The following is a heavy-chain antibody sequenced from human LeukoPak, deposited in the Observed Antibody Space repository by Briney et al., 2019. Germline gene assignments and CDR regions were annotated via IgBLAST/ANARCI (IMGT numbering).Heavy chain of an antibody. J-gene: IGHJ4*02. CDR1: GFTFSSYE. Sequence: GGSLRLSCAASGFTFSSYEMNWVRQAPGKGLEWVAVISYDGSNKYYADSVKGRFTISRNNAKNSLYLQMNSLRAEDTAVYYCAGEGYGDYEGDYWGQGTLVTVSS. V-gene: IGHV3-30*04. D-gene: IGHD4-17*01. CDR3: AGEGYGDYEGDY. CDR2: ISYDGSNK.